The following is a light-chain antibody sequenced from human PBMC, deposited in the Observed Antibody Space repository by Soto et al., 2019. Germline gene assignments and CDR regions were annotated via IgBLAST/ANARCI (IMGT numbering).Light chain of an antibody. CDR2: DAS. V-gene: IGKV1-5*01. J-gene: IGKJ2*01. Sequence: IQLTQSPSIVSASVGDRVAITCRASQNLGKWLAWYQHKAGKAPKLLIFDASNLQDGVPSRFSGTGSGTEFTLTISGLQPDDFGTYYCQQYDRSYSFGQGTTVDIK. CDR1: QNLGKW. CDR3: QQYDRSYS.